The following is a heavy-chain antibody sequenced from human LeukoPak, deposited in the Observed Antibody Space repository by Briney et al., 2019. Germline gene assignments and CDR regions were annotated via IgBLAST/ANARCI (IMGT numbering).Heavy chain of an antibody. D-gene: IGHD3-22*01. J-gene: IGHJ4*02. CDR3: AISPRYYDSSGYYSTSLTSRRYYFDY. CDR2: ISAYNGNT. Sequence: ASVKVSCKASGYTFTSYGISWVRQAPGQGLEWMGWISAYNGNTNYAQKLQGRVTMTKDTSTSTAYMEMRSLRSDDTAVYYCAISPRYYDSSGYYSTSLTSRRYYFDYWGQGTLVTVSS. V-gene: IGHV1-18*01. CDR1: GYTFTSYG.